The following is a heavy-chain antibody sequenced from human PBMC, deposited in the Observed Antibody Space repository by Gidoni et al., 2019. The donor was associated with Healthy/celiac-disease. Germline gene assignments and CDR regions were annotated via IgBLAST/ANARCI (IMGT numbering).Heavy chain of an antibody. V-gene: IGHV3-72*01. D-gene: IGHD1-26*01. CDR3: ARGSRRVVGATWAFDY. CDR1: GFTFSDHY. J-gene: IGHJ4*02. Sequence: EVQLVASGGGLVQPGGSLRLSCAASGFTFSDHYIAWVRQAPGKGLEWVGRTRNKANSYTTEYAASVKGRFTISRDDSKNSLYLQMNSLKTEDTAVYYCARGSRRVVGATWAFDYWGQGTLVTVSS. CDR2: TRNKANSYTT.